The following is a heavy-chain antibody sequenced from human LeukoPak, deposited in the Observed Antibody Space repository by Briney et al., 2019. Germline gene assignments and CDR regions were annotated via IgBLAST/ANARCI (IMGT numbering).Heavy chain of an antibody. Sequence: SETLSLTCAVSGGSISSSNWWSWVRQPPGKGLEWIGYIYHSGSTYYNPSLKSRVTISVDRSKNQFSLKLSSVTAADTAVYYCARGEDFWSGYYTFHYWGQGTLVTVSS. CDR1: GGSISSSNW. CDR2: IYHSGST. V-gene: IGHV4-4*02. D-gene: IGHD3-3*01. CDR3: ARGEDFWSGYYTFHY. J-gene: IGHJ4*02.